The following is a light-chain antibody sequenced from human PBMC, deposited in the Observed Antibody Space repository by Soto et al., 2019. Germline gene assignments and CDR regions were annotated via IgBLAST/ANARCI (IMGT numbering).Light chain of an antibody. CDR2: SAS. J-gene: IGKJ5*01. Sequence: DIQMTQSPSSLSASVGDRVTITCRASQDISVYLAWYQQKPGKVHKLLIYSASTLQSGVPSRFSGSGSGTDFTLTIISLQPEDVATYYCQKFNTAPLTVGQGTRLEIK. V-gene: IGKV1-27*01. CDR3: QKFNTAPLT. CDR1: QDISVY.